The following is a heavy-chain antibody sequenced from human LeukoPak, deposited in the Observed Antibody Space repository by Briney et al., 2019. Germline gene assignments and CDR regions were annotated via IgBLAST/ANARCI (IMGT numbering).Heavy chain of an antibody. J-gene: IGHJ4*02. CDR2: INSDGSSI. CDR3: ARDGPAYH. V-gene: IGHV3-74*03. D-gene: IGHD3/OR15-3a*01. Sequence: GVPLTLLCAACSFIYSSYCMQWVRDAPGEGLVWVSCINSDGSSITYADSEKGRFTISRDNDKNPLYLQMNSLRAEDTAVYYCARDGPAYHWGQGTLVTVSS. CDR1: SFIYSSYC.